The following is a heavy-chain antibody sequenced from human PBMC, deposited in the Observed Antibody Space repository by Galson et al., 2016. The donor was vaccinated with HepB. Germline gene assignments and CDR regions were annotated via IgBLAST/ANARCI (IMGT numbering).Heavy chain of an antibody. J-gene: IGHJ4*02. Sequence: SLRLSCAASGYIFRTYPMHWVRQAPGKGLEWVAVISSDGSNEWYADSVKGRFNISRDNSQNTLSLQMGSLRPEDTAAYYCAREAERWNYLDYWGQGALVTVS. CDR2: ISSDGSNE. CDR3: AREAERWNYLDY. D-gene: IGHD5-24*01. V-gene: IGHV3-30*04. CDR1: GYIFRTYP.